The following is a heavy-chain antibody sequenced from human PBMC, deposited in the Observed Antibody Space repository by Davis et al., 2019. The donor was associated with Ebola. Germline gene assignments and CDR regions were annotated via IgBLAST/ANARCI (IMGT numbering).Heavy chain of an antibody. D-gene: IGHD2-15*01. CDR3: ARRIGGGYLTLDY. V-gene: IGHV5-51*01. Sequence: GESLKISCQGSGYSFTNYWIGWVRQMPGKGLEWVGIIDPHDSDTRYSPSFQGQVTISADKSISTAYLQWSSLKASDTAMYYCARRIGGGYLTLDYWGQGTLVTVSS. J-gene: IGHJ4*02. CDR2: IDPHDSDT. CDR1: GYSFTNYW.